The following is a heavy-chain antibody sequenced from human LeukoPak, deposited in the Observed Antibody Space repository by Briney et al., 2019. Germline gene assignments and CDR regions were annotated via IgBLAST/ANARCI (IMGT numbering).Heavy chain of an antibody. Sequence: ASVKVSCKASGYTFTGYYMHWVRQAPGQGLEWMGWINPNSGGTNYAQKFQGRVTMTRNTSISTAYMELSSLRSEDTAVYYCARVQYSSGWYLAYYYYGMDVWGQGTTVTVSS. D-gene: IGHD6-19*01. CDR1: GYTFTGYY. CDR3: ARVQYSSGWYLAYYYYGMDV. CDR2: INPNSGGT. V-gene: IGHV1-2*02. J-gene: IGHJ6*02.